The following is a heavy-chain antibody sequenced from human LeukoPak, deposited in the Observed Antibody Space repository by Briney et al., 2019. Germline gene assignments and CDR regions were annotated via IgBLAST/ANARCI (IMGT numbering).Heavy chain of an antibody. D-gene: IGHD3-22*01. CDR2: IYWNDDK. CDR1: GFSLSTSGVG. CDR3: APILSDSSGYYQAMDV. J-gene: IGHJ6*02. Sequence: SGPTLVKPTQTLTLTCTFSGFSLSTSGVGVGWIRQPPGKALEWLALIYWNDDKRYSPSLKSRLTITKDTSKNQVVLTMTNMDPVDTATYYCAPILSDSSGYYQAMDVWGQGTTVTVSS. V-gene: IGHV2-5*01.